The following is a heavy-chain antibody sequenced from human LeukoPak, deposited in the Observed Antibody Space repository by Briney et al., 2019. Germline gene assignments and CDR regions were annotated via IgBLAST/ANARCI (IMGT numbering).Heavy chain of an antibody. D-gene: IGHD2-8*02. V-gene: IGHV3-74*01. CDR2: IKSDGSST. J-gene: IGHJ3*02. CDR3: AREFRVLPDI. Sequence: GGSLRLSCAASGFTFSSYWMHWVRQAPGKGLVWVSRIKSDGSSTNFADSVKRRFTISRDNAKNTLYLQMNRLRDEDTAVYYCAREFRVLPDIWGQGTMVTVSS. CDR1: GFTFSSYW.